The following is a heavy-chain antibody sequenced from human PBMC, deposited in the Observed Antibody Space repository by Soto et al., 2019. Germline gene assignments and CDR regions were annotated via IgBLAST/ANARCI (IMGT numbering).Heavy chain of an antibody. CDR3: ARDLFYDFWSGSAPLDY. V-gene: IGHV1-18*01. Sequence: ASVKVSCKASGYTFTSYGISWARQAPGQGLEWMGWISAYNGNTNYAQKLQGRVTMTTDTSTSTAYMELRSLRSDDTAVYYCARDLFYDFWSGSAPLDYWGQGTLVTV. CDR2: ISAYNGNT. J-gene: IGHJ4*02. D-gene: IGHD3-3*01. CDR1: GYTFTSYG.